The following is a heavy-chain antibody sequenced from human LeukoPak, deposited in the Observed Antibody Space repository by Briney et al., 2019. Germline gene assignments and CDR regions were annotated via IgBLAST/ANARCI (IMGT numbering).Heavy chain of an antibody. CDR3: ARASATHSYCGGDCKFDP. J-gene: IGHJ5*02. V-gene: IGHV4-59*12. D-gene: IGHD2-21*02. Sequence: SETLSLTCTVSGGSISSSYWSWIRQPPGKGLEWIGYIYYTGSTTYNPSPKSRVTISVDTSKNQFSLKLSSVTAADTAVYYCARASATHSYCGGDCKFDPWGQGTLVTVSS. CDR2: IYYTGST. CDR1: GGSISSSY.